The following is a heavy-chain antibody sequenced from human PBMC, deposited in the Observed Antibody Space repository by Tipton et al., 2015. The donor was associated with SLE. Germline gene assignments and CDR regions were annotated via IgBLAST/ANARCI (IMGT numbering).Heavy chain of an antibody. V-gene: IGHV4-39*07. J-gene: IGHJ3*02. CDR3: AREAGGYDWVNAFDI. CDR2: IYYSGST. CDR1: GGSISSSSYY. D-gene: IGHD5-12*01. Sequence: TLSLTCTVSGGSISSSSYYWGWIRQPPGKGLEWIGSIYYSGSTYYNPSLKSRVTISVDTSKNQFSLKLSSVTAADTAVYYCAREAGGYDWVNAFDIWGQGTMVTVSS.